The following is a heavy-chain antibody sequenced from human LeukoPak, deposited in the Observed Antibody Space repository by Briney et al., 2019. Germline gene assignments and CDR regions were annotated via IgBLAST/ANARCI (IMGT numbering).Heavy chain of an antibody. CDR1: GYTFTSYG. CDR2: ISAYNGNT. D-gene: IGHD5-18*01. CDR3: AQTRYSYGRAQFDY. Sequence: GASVKVSCKASGYTFTSYGISWVRQAPGQGLEWMGWISAYNGNTNYAQKLQGRVTMTTDTSTSTAYMELSSLRSEDTAVYYCAQTRYSYGRAQFDYWGQGTLVTVSS. V-gene: IGHV1-18*01. J-gene: IGHJ4*02.